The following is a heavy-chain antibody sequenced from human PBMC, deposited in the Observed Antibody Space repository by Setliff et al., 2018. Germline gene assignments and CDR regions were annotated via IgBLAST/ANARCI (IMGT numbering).Heavy chain of an antibody. J-gene: IGHJ5*02. V-gene: IGHV4-59*01. CDR2: IYYSGST. D-gene: IGHD1-20*01. CDR3: ARYNWNTNWFDP. CDR1: GGSISSYY. Sequence: PSETLSLTCTVSGGSISSYYWSWIRQPPGKGLEWIGYIYYSGSTNYNPSLKSRVTISVDTSKNQFSLKLSSVTAADTAVYYCARYNWNTNWFDPWGQGTLVTVSS.